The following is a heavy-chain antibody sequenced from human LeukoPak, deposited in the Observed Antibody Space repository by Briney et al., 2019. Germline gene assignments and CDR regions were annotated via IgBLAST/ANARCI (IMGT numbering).Heavy chain of an antibody. D-gene: IGHD1-26*01. J-gene: IGHJ4*02. Sequence: GRSLRLSCAASGXXFXDYAMHWVRQAPXXGXXWVSGISWNSGSIGYADSVKGRFTISRDNAKNSLYLQMNSLRAEDTALYYCAKDMHWELAAPSDYWGQGTLVTVSS. CDR2: ISWNSGSI. CDR3: AKDMHWELAAPSDY. V-gene: IGHV3-9*01. CDR1: GXXFXDYA.